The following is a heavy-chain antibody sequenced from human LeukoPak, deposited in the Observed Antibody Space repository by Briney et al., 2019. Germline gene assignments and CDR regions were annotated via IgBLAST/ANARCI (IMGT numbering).Heavy chain of an antibody. CDR2: IYTSGST. J-gene: IGHJ4*02. Sequence: RSETLSLTCTVSGGSISSYYWSWIRQPAGKGLEWIGRIYTSGSTNYNPSLKSRVAISVDKSKNQFSLKLSSVTAADTAVYYCARGGDSSGFYWGQGTLVTVSS. D-gene: IGHD6-19*01. V-gene: IGHV4-4*07. CDR3: ARGGDSSGFY. CDR1: GGSISSYY.